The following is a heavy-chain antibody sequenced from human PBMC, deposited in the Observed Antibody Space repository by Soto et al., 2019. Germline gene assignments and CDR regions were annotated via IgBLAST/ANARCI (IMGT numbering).Heavy chain of an antibody. CDR3: ARDWTGIVVVMNYGMDV. V-gene: IGHV1-18*01. CDR2: ISAYNGNT. D-gene: IGHD3-22*01. CDR1: GYTFTSYG. Sequence: ASVKVSCKASGYTFTSYGISWVRQAPGQGLEWMGWISAYNGNTNYAQKLQGRVTMTTDTSTSTAYMELRSLRSDDTAVYYCARDWTGIVVVMNYGMDVWTQGNTVTVSS. J-gene: IGHJ6*02.